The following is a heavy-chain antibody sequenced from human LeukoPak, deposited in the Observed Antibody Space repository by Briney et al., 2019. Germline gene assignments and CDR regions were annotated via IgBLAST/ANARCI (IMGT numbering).Heavy chain of an antibody. CDR2: INPSTGAT. Sequence: ASVKVSCKASGYAFIGYYMHWVRQAPGQGLEWMGWINPSTGATKSAQNFQGRITMTRDTSINTVYMGLSRLTSDDTAICYCARRPPYYGSGTSNWFDPWGQGTLVIVSS. CDR3: ARRPPYYGSGTSNWFDP. V-gene: IGHV1-2*02. J-gene: IGHJ5*02. D-gene: IGHD3-10*01. CDR1: GYAFIGYY.